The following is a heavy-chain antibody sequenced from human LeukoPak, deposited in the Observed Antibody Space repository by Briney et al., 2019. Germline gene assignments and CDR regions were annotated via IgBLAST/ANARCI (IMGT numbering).Heavy chain of an antibody. CDR2: INVRGTHI. CDR3: ARGYDGSGYYPGALDD. J-gene: IGHJ4*02. V-gene: IGHV3-21*01. D-gene: IGHD3-22*01. Sequence: PGGSLRLSCAASGVTSSDYSMNWVRQAPGKGLEWVSSINVRGTHIYYADSVKGRFTISRDNTKNSLYLQMHSLRAEDTAVYYCARGYDGSGYYPGALDDWGQGNVVTVSS. CDR1: GVTSSDYS.